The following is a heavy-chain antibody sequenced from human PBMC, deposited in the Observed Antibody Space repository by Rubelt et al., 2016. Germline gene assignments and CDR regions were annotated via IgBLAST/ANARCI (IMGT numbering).Heavy chain of an antibody. Sequence: CAASGFTFSSYAMSWVRQAPGKGLEWVANIKRDGSEKYYVDSVKGRFTISRDNAKNSLYLQMNSLRAEDTAVYYCARAPPTFPGIAAASYLYFDLWGRGTLVTVSS. V-gene: IGHV3-7*01. CDR2: IKRDGSEK. CDR3: ARAPPTFPGIAAASYLYFDL. J-gene: IGHJ2*01. D-gene: IGHD6-13*01. CDR1: GFTFSSYA.